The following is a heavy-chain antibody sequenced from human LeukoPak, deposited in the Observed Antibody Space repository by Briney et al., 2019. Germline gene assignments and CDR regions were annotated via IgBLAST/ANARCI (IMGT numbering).Heavy chain of an antibody. Sequence: ASVKVSCKASGYTFTSYYMHSVRQAPGQGLEWMGIINPSGGSTSYAQKFQGRVTMTRDTSTSTVYMELSSLRSEDTAVYYCARVKSGSSGWYSEFDPWGQGTLVTVSS. D-gene: IGHD6-19*01. V-gene: IGHV1-46*01. CDR2: INPSGGST. J-gene: IGHJ5*02. CDR1: GYTFTSYY. CDR3: ARVKSGSSGWYSEFDP.